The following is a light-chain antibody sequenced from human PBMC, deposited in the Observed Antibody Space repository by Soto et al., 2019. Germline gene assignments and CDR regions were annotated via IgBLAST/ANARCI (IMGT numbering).Light chain of an antibody. CDR3: QQYNNWPPGAT. CDR1: QSVSNNY. CDR2: GAS. J-gene: IGKJ3*01. Sequence: EIVLTQSPGTLSLSPGEGATLSCRASQSVSNNYLAWYQQKPGQAPRLLISGASSRATGIPDRFSGSGSGTDFTLTISRLESEDFAVYYCQQYNNWPPGATFGPGTKV. V-gene: IGKV3-20*01.